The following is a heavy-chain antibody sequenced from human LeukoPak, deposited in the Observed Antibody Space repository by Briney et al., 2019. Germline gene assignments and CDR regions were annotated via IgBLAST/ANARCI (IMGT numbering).Heavy chain of an antibody. CDR1: GATFSSYA. V-gene: IGHV1-69*06. D-gene: IGHD5-18*01. CDR2: IIPNFGTA. J-gene: IGHJ5*02. CDR3: ARAPGYSYGYGWFDR. Sequence: ASVKVSCKASGATFSSYAISWVRQAPGQGLEWMGGIIPNFGTANYAQKFQGRVTITADKSTSTAYMELRSPRSEDTAVYYCARAPGYSYGYGWFDRWGEGSLVTVSS.